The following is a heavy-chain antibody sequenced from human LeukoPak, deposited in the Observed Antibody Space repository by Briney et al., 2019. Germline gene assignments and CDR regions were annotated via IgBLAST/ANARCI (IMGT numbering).Heavy chain of an antibody. D-gene: IGHD3-22*01. V-gene: IGHV3-23*01. J-gene: IGHJ4*02. Sequence: PGGSLRLSCAASGFTFSSYAMSWVRQAPGKGLEWVSAISGSGGSTYYADSVKGRFTISRDNSKNTLYLQMNSLRAEDTAVYYCAKGLGVTVGDSSGPGFDYWGQGTLVTVSS. CDR1: GFTFSSYA. CDR2: ISGSGGST. CDR3: AKGLGVTVGDSSGPGFDY.